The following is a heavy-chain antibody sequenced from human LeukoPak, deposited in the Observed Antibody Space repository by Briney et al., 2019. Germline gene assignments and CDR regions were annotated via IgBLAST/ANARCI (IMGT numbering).Heavy chain of an antibody. Sequence: SETLSLTCTVSGGSIRSYYWSWIRQPPGKGLEWIGYIYYSGSTNYNPSLKSRVTISEDTSKNQFSLKLSSVTAADTAVYYCAGVVEVPAATGLWFNPWGQGTLVTVSS. CDR2: IYYSGST. CDR1: GGSIRSYY. D-gene: IGHD2-2*01. J-gene: IGHJ5*02. V-gene: IGHV4-59*01. CDR3: AGVVEVPAATGLWFNP.